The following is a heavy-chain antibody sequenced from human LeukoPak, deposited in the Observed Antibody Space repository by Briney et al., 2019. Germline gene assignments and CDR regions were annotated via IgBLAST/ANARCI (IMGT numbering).Heavy chain of an antibody. J-gene: IGHJ4*02. CDR3: ARTSGSYYLYYFDY. V-gene: IGHV3-64*01. D-gene: IGHD1-26*01. CDR1: GFTYSSYA. Sequence: PGGSLRLSCAASGFTYSSYAMHWVRQAPGKGLEYVSAISSNGGSTYYANSVKGRFTISRDNSKNTLYLQMGSLRAEDMAVYYCARTSGSYYLYYFDYWGQGTLVTASS. CDR2: ISSNGGST.